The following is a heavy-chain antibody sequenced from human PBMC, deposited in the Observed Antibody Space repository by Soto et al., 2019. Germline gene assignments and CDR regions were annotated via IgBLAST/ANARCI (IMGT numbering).Heavy chain of an antibody. Sequence: GGSLRLSCAASGFTFSSYGMHWVRQAPGKGLEWVAVIWYDGSNKYYADSVKGRFTISRDNSKNTLYLQMNSLRAEDTAVYYCARDPSRLVRFFTYYFDYWGQGTLVTVSS. CDR1: GFTFSSYG. V-gene: IGHV3-33*01. D-gene: IGHD3-3*01. CDR2: IWYDGSNK. J-gene: IGHJ4*02. CDR3: ARDPSRLVRFFTYYFDY.